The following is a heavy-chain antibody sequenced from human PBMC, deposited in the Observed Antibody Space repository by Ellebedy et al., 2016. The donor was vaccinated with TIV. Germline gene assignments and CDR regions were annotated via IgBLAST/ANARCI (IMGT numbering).Heavy chain of an antibody. D-gene: IGHD5-24*01. CDR1: GYSFTNYW. V-gene: IGHV5-51*01. J-gene: IGHJ4*02. CDR2: IYPGDSDT. Sequence: GGSLRLXXKGSGYSFTNYWIGWVRQMPGKGLEWMGIIYPGDSDTRYSPSFQGQVTISADKSISTAYLQWSSLKASDTAMYYCATLRGGDGYNYVDYWGQGTLVTVSS. CDR3: ATLRGGDGYNYVDY.